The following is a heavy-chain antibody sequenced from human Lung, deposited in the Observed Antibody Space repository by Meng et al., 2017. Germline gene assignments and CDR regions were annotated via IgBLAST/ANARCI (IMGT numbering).Heavy chain of an antibody. D-gene: IGHD4-11*01. J-gene: IGHJ4*02. CDR1: GGSFSDYY. CDR2: INHSGST. V-gene: IGHV4-34*01. CDR3: ARGPTTMAHDFDY. Sequence: QWPLQQGGEGLLKPSETLSLSRVVAGGSFSDYYGGWIRQPPGKGLEWIGEINHSGSTNYNPSLESRATISVDTSQNNLSLKLSSVTAADSAVYYCARGPTTMAHDFDYWGQGTLVTVSS.